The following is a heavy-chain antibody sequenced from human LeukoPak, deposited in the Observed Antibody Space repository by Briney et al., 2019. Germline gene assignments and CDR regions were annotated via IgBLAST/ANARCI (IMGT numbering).Heavy chain of an antibody. D-gene: IGHD6-19*01. J-gene: IGHJ4*02. CDR2: IYTSGST. V-gene: IGHV4-61*02. Sequence: SETLSLTCTVSGGSISSGSYYWSWIRQPAGKGLEWIGRIYTSGSTNYNPSLKSRVTISVDTSKNQFSLKLSSVTAAHTAVYYCARALAVAGPKYFDYWGEGTLVTVSS. CDR3: ARALAVAGPKYFDY. CDR1: GGSISSGSYY.